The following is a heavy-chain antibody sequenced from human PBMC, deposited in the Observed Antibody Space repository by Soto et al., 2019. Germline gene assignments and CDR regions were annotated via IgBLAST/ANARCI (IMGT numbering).Heavy chain of an antibody. D-gene: IGHD5-12*01. CDR3: ARDPGYSGYDLRYYYYGMDV. V-gene: IGHV4-59*01. CDR2: IYYSGST. J-gene: IGHJ6*02. Sequence: PSETLSLTCTVSGVSISSYYWSWIRQPPGKGLEWIGYIYYSGSTNYNPSLKSRVTISVDTSKNQFSLKLSSVTAADTAVYYCARDPGYSGYDLRYYYYGMDVWGQGTTVTVSS. CDR1: GVSISSYY.